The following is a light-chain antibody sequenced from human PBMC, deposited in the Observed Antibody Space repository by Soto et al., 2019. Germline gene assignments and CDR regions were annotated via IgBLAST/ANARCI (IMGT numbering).Light chain of an antibody. J-gene: IGKJ2*01. Sequence: DIQMTQSPSSLSASVGDSVTITCRSSQSISSYLNWYQQKPGKAPKLLIYAASSLQSGVPSRFSGSGSGTDFTLTISSLQPEDFATYYCQQSYSTRLMYTFGQGTKV. CDR2: AAS. CDR3: QQSYSTRLMYT. CDR1: QSISSY. V-gene: IGKV1-39*01.